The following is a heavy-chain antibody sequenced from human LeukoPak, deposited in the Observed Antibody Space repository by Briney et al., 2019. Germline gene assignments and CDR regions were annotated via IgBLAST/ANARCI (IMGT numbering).Heavy chain of an antibody. V-gene: IGHV4-4*07. D-gene: IGHD6-19*01. CDR3: ARDRLIAVAGNWFDP. J-gene: IGHJ5*02. CDR1: GGSISSYY. Sequence: SETLSLTCTVSGGSISSYYWSWIRQPAGKGLEWIGRIYTSGSTNYNPSLKSRVTISVDKSKNQFSLKLSSVTAADTAVYYCARDRLIAVAGNWFDPWGQGTLVTVP. CDR2: IYTSGST.